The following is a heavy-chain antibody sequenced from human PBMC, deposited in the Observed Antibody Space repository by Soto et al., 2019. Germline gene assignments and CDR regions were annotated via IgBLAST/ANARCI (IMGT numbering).Heavy chain of an antibody. CDR3: ASSVFYSGFLDP. CDR1: GLTVSTKY. J-gene: IGHJ5*02. Sequence: GGSLRLSCAASGLTVSTKYMNWIRQAPGKGLGWVAALYSGGSAYYADSVKGRFTISRDSSKNTLYLQMNSLRVDDTAVYYCASSVFYSGFLDPWGQGALVTVSS. V-gene: IGHV3-53*01. D-gene: IGHD3-10*01. CDR2: LYSGGSA.